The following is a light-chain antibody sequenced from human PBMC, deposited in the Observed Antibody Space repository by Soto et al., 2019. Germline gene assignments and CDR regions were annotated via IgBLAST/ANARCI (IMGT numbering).Light chain of an antibody. CDR2: GAS. CDR1: QSVTSSH. J-gene: IGKJ2*01. Sequence: EIVLTQTPGTLSLSPGEKATLSCMASQSVTSSHLAWYQQKPGQAPRLLIYGASTRATGIPDRFSVSGSDTDFSLTIRRLDPEDFAMYYCLLYFSPDRYTFGPGTKVQIK. V-gene: IGKV3-20*01. CDR3: LLYFSPDRYT.